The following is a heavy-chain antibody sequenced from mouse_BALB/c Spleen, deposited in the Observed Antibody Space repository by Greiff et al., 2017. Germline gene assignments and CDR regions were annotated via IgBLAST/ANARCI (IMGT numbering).Heavy chain of an antibody. V-gene: IGHV1S137*01. CDR3: ARSGGNYYYYAMDY. CDR2: ISTYYGDA. CDR1: GYTFTDYA. J-gene: IGHJ4*01. D-gene: IGHD2-1*01. Sequence: QVQLQQSGAELVRPGVSVKISCKGSGYTFTDYAMHWVKQSHAKSLEWIGVISTYYGDASYNQKFKGKATMTVDKSSSTAYMELARLTSEDSAIYYCARSGGNYYYYAMDYWGQGTSVTVSS.